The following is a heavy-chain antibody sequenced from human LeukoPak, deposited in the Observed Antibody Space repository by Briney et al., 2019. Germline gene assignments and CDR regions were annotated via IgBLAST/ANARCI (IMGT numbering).Heavy chain of an antibody. J-gene: IGHJ6*02. Sequence: GASVKVSCKASGYPFTGYYMHWVRQAPGQGLEWMGWINPNSGGTNYAQSFQGRVTMTRDTSISTAYMELSRLRSDDTAVYYCAREGSYDFWSGYYTQNYYYYGMDVWGQGTTVTVSS. CDR1: GYPFTGYY. V-gene: IGHV1-2*02. D-gene: IGHD3-3*01. CDR2: INPNSGGT. CDR3: AREGSYDFWSGYYTQNYYYYGMDV.